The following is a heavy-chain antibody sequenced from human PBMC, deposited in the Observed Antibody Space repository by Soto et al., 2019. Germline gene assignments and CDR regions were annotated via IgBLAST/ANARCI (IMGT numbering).Heavy chain of an antibody. CDR2: IIPIFGTA. V-gene: IGHV1-69*13. D-gene: IGHD2-15*01. J-gene: IGHJ6*02. CDR3: ARLGYCSGGSCDAYRPSQYYGMDV. Sequence: SVKVSCKXSGGTFSSYAISWVRQAPGQGLEWMGGIIPIFGTANYAQKFQGRVTITADESTSTAYMELSSLRSEDTAVYYCARLGYCSGGSCDAYRPSQYYGMDVWGQGTTVTVSS. CDR1: GGTFSSYA.